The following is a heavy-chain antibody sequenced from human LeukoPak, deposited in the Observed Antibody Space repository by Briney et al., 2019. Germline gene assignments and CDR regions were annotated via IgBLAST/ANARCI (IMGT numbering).Heavy chain of an antibody. CDR3: ARGEYGSGSYHIDY. V-gene: IGHV3-21*01. D-gene: IGHD3-10*01. Sequence: GGSLRLSCAGSGFTFNTYNMNWVRQAPGKGLEWVSSISSSSSYIYYADSVKGRFTISRDNAKNSLYLQMNSLRAEDTAVYYCARGEYGSGSYHIDYWGQGTLVTVSS. CDR2: ISSSSSYI. CDR1: GFTFNTYN. J-gene: IGHJ4*02.